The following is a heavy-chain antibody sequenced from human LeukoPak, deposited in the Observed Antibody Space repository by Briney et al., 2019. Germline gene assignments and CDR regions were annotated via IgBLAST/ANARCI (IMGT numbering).Heavy chain of an antibody. Sequence: GGSLRLSCADSGFTFSDAWMRWVRQAPGKGLEWVGRIKSKTDGGTTDYAAPVKGRFTISRDDSTNTLYLQMKSLKTEDTAVYFCAHWDTTMVRVDYWGQGSVVTVSS. J-gene: IGHJ4*02. CDR1: GFTFSDAW. CDR3: AHWDTTMVRVDY. D-gene: IGHD5-18*01. CDR2: IKSKTDGGTT. V-gene: IGHV3-15*01.